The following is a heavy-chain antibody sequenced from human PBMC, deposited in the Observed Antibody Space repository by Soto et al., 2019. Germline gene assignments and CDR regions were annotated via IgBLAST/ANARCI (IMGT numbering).Heavy chain of an antibody. CDR3: ARASDYYDSSGQVVGAFDI. Sequence: LCGGSISSGDYYWSWIRQPPGKGLEWIGYIYYSGSTYYNPSLKSRVTISVDTSKNQFSLKLSSVTAADTAVYYCARASDYYDSSGQVVGAFDIWGQGTMVTVSS. CDR1: GGSISSGDYY. D-gene: IGHD3-22*01. J-gene: IGHJ3*02. V-gene: IGHV4-30-4*01. CDR2: IYYSGST.